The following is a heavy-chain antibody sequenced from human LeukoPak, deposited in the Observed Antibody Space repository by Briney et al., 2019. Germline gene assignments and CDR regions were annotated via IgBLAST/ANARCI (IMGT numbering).Heavy chain of an antibody. Sequence: SETLSLTCTVSGGSISSYYWSWIRQPAGKGLEWIGRIYTSGSTNYNPSLKSRVTMSVDTSKNQFSLKLSSVTAADTAAYYCASGGQITIFGKPGDYYGMDVWGQGTTVTVSS. V-gene: IGHV4-4*07. CDR1: GGSISSYY. J-gene: IGHJ6*02. CDR3: ASGGQITIFGKPGDYYGMDV. D-gene: IGHD3-3*01. CDR2: IYTSGST.